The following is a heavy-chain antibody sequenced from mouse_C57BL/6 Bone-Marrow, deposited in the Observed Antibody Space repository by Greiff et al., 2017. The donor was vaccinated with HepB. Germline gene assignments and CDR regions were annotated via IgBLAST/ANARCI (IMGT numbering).Heavy chain of an antibody. CDR1: GFTFSDYY. CDR3: ARHVGWLPHYYAMDY. Sequence: EVQGVESGGGLVQPGGSLKLSCAASGFTFSDYYMYWVRQTPEKRLEWVAYISNGGGSTYYPDTVKGRFTIARDNAKNTLYLQMSRLKSEDTAMYYCARHVGWLPHYYAMDYWGQGTSVTVA. CDR2: ISNGGGST. V-gene: IGHV5-12*01. D-gene: IGHD2-3*01. J-gene: IGHJ4*01.